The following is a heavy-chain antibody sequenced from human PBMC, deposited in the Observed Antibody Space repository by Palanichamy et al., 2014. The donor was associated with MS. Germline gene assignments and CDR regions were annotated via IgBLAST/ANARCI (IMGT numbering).Heavy chain of an antibody. CDR2: MNPNSGNT. CDR3: ARGRYSYGYSHLSDFDY. D-gene: IGHD5-18*01. J-gene: IGHJ4*02. Sequence: VQLVQSGAEVKKPGASAKVSCKASGYTFTSYDINWVRQATGQGLEWMGWMNPNSGNTGYAQKFQGRVTMTRNTSISTAYMELSSLRSEDTAVYYCARGRYSYGYSHLSDFDYWGQGTLVTVSS. V-gene: IGHV1-8*01. CDR1: GYTFTSYD.